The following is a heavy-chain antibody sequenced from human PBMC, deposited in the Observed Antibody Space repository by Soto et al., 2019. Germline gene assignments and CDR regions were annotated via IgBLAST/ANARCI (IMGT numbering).Heavy chain of an antibody. J-gene: IGHJ4*02. Sequence: QLQLQESGSGLVKPSQTLSLTCAVSGGSISSGGYSWSWIRQPPGKGLEWIGYIYHSGSTYHNPPSKSRVTLSVDRSKNQFSLKLSSVTAAETAVYYCASGMTTVTTLDYWGQGPLVTVSS. CDR2: IYHSGST. CDR1: GGSISSGGYS. CDR3: ASGMTTVTTLDY. D-gene: IGHD4-4*01. V-gene: IGHV4-30-2*01.